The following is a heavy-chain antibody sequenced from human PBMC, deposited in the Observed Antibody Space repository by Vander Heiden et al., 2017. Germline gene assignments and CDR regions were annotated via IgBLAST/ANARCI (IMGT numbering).Heavy chain of an antibody. V-gene: IGHV1-58*01. Sequence: QMQLVQSGPEVKKPGTSVKVSCKASGFTFTSSAVQWVRQARGQRLEWIGWIVVGSGNTNYAQKFQERVTITRDMSTSTAYMELSSLRSEDTAVYYCAAGRMGATPQDPFDYWGQGTLVTVSS. D-gene: IGHD1-26*01. CDR3: AAGRMGATPQDPFDY. J-gene: IGHJ4*02. CDR2: IVVGSGNT. CDR1: GFTFTSSA.